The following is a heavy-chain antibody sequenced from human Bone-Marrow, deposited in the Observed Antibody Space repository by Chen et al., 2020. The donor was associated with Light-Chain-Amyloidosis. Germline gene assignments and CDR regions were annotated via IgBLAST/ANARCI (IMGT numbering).Heavy chain of an antibody. Sequence: EVQLEQSGPEVKKPGESLKISCKGSGYTFPTYWIGWVRQMPGKGLEGMGVIYPDDSDARYSPSFEGQVTISSDKSITTAYLQWRSLKASDTAMYYCARRRDGYNFDYWGQGTLVTVSS. V-gene: IGHV5-51*01. CDR3: ARRRDGYNFDY. J-gene: IGHJ4*02. CDR2: IYPDDSDA. CDR1: GYTFPTYW. D-gene: IGHD5-12*01.